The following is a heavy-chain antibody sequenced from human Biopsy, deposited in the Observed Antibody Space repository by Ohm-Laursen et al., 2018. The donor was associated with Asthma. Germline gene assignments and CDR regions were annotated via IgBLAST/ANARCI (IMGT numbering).Heavy chain of an antibody. D-gene: IGHD2-15*01. Sequence: ASVKVSCKASGGMFGNYAISWVRQAPGQGLEWMGWISGYNGDTKFAQNVKGRLSLTTDTSTSTAYMELRSLTSEDTAVYYCVRDKVVVVPGSKGPTDWFDPWGQGTLVTVSS. CDR2: ISGYNGDT. V-gene: IGHV1-18*01. J-gene: IGHJ5*02. CDR3: VRDKVVVVPGSKGPTDWFDP. CDR1: GGMFGNYA.